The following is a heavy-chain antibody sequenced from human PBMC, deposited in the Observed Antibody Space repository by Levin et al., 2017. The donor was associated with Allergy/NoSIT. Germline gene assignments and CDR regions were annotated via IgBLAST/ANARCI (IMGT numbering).Heavy chain of an antibody. CDR1: GFTFSSHA. CDR3: AREGVRGVLLSH. V-gene: IGHV3-30*04. Sequence: GGSLRLSCAASGFTFSSHAMHWVRQAPGKGLEWVAVISYGGNNEYYADSVKGRFTISRDNSKNMLYLKMNSLRVEDTAVYYCAREGVRGVLLSHWGQGALVTVST. CDR2: ISYGGNNE. J-gene: IGHJ4*02. D-gene: IGHD3-10*01.